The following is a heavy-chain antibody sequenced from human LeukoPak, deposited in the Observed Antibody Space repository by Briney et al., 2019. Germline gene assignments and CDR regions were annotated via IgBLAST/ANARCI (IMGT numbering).Heavy chain of an antibody. CDR3: AKEVSGMDV. J-gene: IGHJ6*02. CDR1: GFTFDDYG. D-gene: IGHD2-21*01. V-gene: IGHV3-23*01. CDR2: ISGSDGRT. Sequence: PGGSLRLSCAASGFTFDDYGMSWVRQAPGKGLEWVSSISGSDGRTHYAESVKGRFIISRDKSKNTLYLQMNSLRAEDTAVYYCAKEVSGMDVWGQGTTVTVSS.